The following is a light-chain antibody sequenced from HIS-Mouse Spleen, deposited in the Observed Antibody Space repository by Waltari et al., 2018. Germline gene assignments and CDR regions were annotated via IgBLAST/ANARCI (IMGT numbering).Light chain of an antibody. CDR1: DMHKKY. V-gene: IGLV3-10*01. CDR2: EDS. J-gene: IGLJ2*01. CDR3: YSTDSSGNHRV. Sequence: YVLTQPPSVSVSTGQKARITSSGDDMHKKYAYWYEQKSGQAPVPVIYEDSKRPSGIPERFSGSSSGTMATLTISGAQVEDEADYYCYSTDSSGNHRVFGGGTKLTVL.